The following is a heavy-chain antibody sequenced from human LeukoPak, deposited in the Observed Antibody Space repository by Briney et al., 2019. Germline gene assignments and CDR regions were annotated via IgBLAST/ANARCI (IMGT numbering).Heavy chain of an antibody. V-gene: IGHV4-59*01. CDR3: ARRSGSYYSNFDY. CDR2: IYYSGST. D-gene: IGHD1-26*01. J-gene: IGHJ4*02. Sequence: SSETLSLTCTVSGGSISSYYWSWIRQPPGKGLEWIGYIYYSGSTNYNPSLKSRVTISVDTSKNQFSLKLSSVTAADTAVYYCARRSGSYYSNFDYWGQGTLVTVSS. CDR1: GGSISSYY.